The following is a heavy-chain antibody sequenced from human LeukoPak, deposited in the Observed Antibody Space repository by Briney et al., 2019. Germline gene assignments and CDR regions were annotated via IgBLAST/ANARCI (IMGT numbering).Heavy chain of an antibody. CDR3: ARVLAAAGTPATPFFDY. Sequence: PSETLSLTCTVSGGSISSGDYYWSWIRQPPGKGLEWIGYIYYSGSTYYNPSLKSRVTISVDTSKNQFSLKLSSVTAADTAVYYCARVLAAAGTPATPFFDYWGQGTLVTVSS. V-gene: IGHV4-30-4*02. CDR2: IYYSGST. CDR1: GGSISSGDYY. J-gene: IGHJ4*02. D-gene: IGHD6-13*01.